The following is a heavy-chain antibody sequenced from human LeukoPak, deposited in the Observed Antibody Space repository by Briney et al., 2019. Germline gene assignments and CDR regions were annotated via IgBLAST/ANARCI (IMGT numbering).Heavy chain of an antibody. J-gene: IGHJ4*02. CDR3: ARANILTGSGYYFDY. V-gene: IGHV4-61*02. CDR1: GGSISSGSYY. CDR2: ICTSGST. Sequence: SETLSLTCTVSGGSISSGSYYWSWIRQPAGKGLEWIGRICTSGSTSYNPSLKSRVTISVDTSKNQFSLKLSSVTAADTAVYYCARANILTGSGYYFDYWGQGTLVTVSS. D-gene: IGHD3-9*01.